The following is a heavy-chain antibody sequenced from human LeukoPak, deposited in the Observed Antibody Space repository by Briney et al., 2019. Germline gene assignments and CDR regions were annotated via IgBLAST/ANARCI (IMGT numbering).Heavy chain of an antibody. Sequence: SETLSLTCTVSGGSISSYYWSWIRQPPGKGLEWIGYIYYSGSTNYNPSLKSRVTISVDTSKNQFSLKLSSVTAADTAVYYCARVYSPFDYWGRGTLVTVSS. V-gene: IGHV4-59*08. J-gene: IGHJ4*02. CDR2: IYYSGST. CDR1: GGSISSYY. CDR3: ARVYSPFDY. D-gene: IGHD5-18*01.